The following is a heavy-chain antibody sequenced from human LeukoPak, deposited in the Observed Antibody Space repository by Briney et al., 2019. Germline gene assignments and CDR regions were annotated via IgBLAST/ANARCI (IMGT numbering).Heavy chain of an antibody. J-gene: IGHJ4*02. V-gene: IGHV1-18*01. CDR2: ISAYNGNT. CDR3: ARVARWLQPESDFDY. Sequence: ASVKVSCKASGYTFTSYGISWVRQAPGQGLEWMGWISAYNGNTNYAQKLQGRVTMTTDTSTSTAYMELRSLRSDDTAVYYCARVARWLQPESDFDYWGQGTLVTVSS. D-gene: IGHD5-24*01. CDR1: GYTFTSYG.